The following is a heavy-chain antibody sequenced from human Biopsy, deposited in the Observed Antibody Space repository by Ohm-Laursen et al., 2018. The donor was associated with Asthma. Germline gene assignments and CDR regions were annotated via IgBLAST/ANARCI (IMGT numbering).Heavy chain of an antibody. CDR1: GYTFNSAG. D-gene: IGHD3-10*01. J-gene: IGHJ6*02. Sequence: SVTVSCKASGYTFNSAGITWVRQAPGQGLEWMGWISVYNGNTKVAQKLQDRVTMITDTSTSAAYMELRSLRSDDTAVYFCARAVDYSHYYGIDVWGQGTTVTVS. CDR3: ARAVDYSHYYGIDV. V-gene: IGHV1-18*01. CDR2: ISVYNGNT.